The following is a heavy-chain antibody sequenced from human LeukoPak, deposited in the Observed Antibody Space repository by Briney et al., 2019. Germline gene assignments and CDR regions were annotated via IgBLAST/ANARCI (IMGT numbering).Heavy chain of an antibody. V-gene: IGHV3-30*04. CDR3: ARDRRGYCSSTSCFTDAFDI. D-gene: IGHD2-2*02. J-gene: IGHJ3*02. CDR1: GFTFSSYA. CDR2: ILYDGSNK. Sequence: PGRSLRLSCAASGFTFSSYAMHWVRQAPGKGLEWVAVILYDGSNKYYADSVKGRFTISRDNSKNTLYLQMNSLRAEDTAVYYCARDRRGYCSSTSCFTDAFDIWGQGTMVTVSS.